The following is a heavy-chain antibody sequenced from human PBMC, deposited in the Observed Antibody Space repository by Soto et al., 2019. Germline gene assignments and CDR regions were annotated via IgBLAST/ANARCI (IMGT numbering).Heavy chain of an antibody. J-gene: IGHJ4*02. D-gene: IGHD2-2*01. V-gene: IGHV3-72*01. CDR1: GFTFSEHY. CDR2: IRKQANIYTA. Sequence: PGGSLRLSCVGSGFTFSEHYIDWVRQAPGKGLEWVGRIRKQANIYTAHYAASVKGRFTISRDDPKNSLYLQMNSLKTEDTAVYYCARSGSSTSCYDYWGQGTLVTVSS. CDR3: ARSGSSTSCYDY.